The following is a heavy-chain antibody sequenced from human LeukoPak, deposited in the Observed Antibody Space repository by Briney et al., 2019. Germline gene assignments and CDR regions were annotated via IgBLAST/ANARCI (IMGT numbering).Heavy chain of an antibody. CDR3: ARTNPRYYDSSGYYLQ. V-gene: IGHV1-8*01. D-gene: IGHD3-22*01. J-gene: IGHJ4*02. CDR2: MNPNSGNT. Sequence: ASVKVSCKASGYTFTSYDINWVRQATGQGLEWMGWMNPNSGNTGYAQKFQGRVTMTRNTSISTAYMELSSLRSEDTAVYYCARTNPRYYDSSGYYLQWGQGTLVTVSS. CDR1: GYTFTSYD.